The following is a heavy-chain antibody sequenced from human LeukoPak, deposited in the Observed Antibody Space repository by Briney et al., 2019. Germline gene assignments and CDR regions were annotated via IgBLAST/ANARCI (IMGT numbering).Heavy chain of an antibody. V-gene: IGHV4-39*01. J-gene: IGHJ4*02. Sequence: PSETLSLTCTVSGGSISSSSYYWGWIRQPPGKGLEGIGSIYYTGSTYYNPSLKTRVTISVDTSQHQCTLTLSSVTAADTAVYYCARQGERASRRRYCSGGSCYNPFDYWGQGTLVTVSS. CDR1: GGSISSSSYY. CDR3: ARQGERASRRRYCSGGSCYNPFDY. CDR2: IYYTGST. D-gene: IGHD2-15*01.